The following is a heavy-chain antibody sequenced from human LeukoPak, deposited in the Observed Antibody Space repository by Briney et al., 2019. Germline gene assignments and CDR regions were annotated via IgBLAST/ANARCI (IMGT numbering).Heavy chain of an antibody. V-gene: IGHV4-30-4*01. CDR3: AREEYPFYFDY. CDR1: GGSISSGGYS. J-gene: IGHJ4*02. D-gene: IGHD2/OR15-2a*01. Sequence: SETLSLTCAVSGGSISSGGYSWSWIRQPPGKGLEWIGYIYYSGSTYCNPSLKSRVTISVDTSKNQISLKLSSVTAADTAVYYCAREEYPFYFDYWGQGTLVTVSS. CDR2: IYYSGST.